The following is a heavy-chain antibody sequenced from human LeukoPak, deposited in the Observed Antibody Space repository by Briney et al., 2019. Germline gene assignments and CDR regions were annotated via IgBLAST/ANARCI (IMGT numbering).Heavy chain of an antibody. V-gene: IGHV4-59*08. CDR3: ARHDSSGYYFDY. Sequence: SETLSLTCNVSGGSISSYYWSWIRQPPGRGLEWIGYIYYTGSTNYSPSLKSRVAMPADTSKNQLSLNLSSVAAADTAVYYCARHDSSGYYFDYWGQGALVTVSS. J-gene: IGHJ4*02. D-gene: IGHD3-22*01. CDR2: IYYTGST. CDR1: GGSISSYY.